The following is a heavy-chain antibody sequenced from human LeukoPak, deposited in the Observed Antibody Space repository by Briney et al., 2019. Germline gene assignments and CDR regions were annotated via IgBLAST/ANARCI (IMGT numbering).Heavy chain of an antibody. D-gene: IGHD3-9*01. V-gene: IGHV3-53*01. Sequence: GGSLRLSCAASGFTVSSNYMSWVRQAPGKGLEWVSVIYSGGSTYYADSVKGRFTISRDNSKNTLYLQMNSLRAEDTAVYYCAKDVPSISYDILTGYWYGMDVWGQGTTVTVSS. CDR1: GFTVSSNY. J-gene: IGHJ6*02. CDR2: IYSGGST. CDR3: AKDVPSISYDILTGYWYGMDV.